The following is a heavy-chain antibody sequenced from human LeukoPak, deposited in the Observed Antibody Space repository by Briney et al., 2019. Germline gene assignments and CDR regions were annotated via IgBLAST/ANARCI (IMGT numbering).Heavy chain of an antibody. CDR1: GLTVSSNY. CDR3: ARDRAGVFDY. J-gene: IGHJ4*02. CDR2: IYNGDMT. V-gene: IGHV3-66*01. Sequence: GGSLRLSCAASGLTVSSNYMSWVRQAPGKGLEWLSVIYNGDMTYYADSVKGRFTISRDNSKNTLYLQMNSLGAEDTAVYYCARDRAGVFDYWGQGTLVTVSS. D-gene: IGHD6-13*01.